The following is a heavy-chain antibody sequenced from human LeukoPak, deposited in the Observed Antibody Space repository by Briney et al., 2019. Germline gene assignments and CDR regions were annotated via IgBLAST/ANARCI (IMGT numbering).Heavy chain of an antibody. J-gene: IGHJ4*02. CDR3: ARAGEPEQVDY. V-gene: IGHV4-59*01. CDR1: GGSISSYY. CDR2: IYYSGST. Sequence: PSETLSLTCTVSGGSISSYYWSWIRQPPGKGLEWIGYIYYSGSTNYNPSLKSRVTISVDTSKNQFSLKLSSVTAADTAVYYCARAGEPEQVDYWGQGTLVTVSS. D-gene: IGHD1-26*01.